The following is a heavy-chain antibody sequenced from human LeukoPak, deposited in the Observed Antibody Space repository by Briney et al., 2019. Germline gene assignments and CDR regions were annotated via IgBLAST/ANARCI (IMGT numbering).Heavy chain of an antibody. V-gene: IGHV3-33*03. CDR2: IWYDGSNK. Sequence: PGGSLRLSCAASGFTFSSYGMHWVRQAPGKGLEWVALIWYDGSNKYYADSVKGRLTISRDNAENSLYLQMNSLRAEDTAVYYCARSDFWSGYYNDYWGQGTLVTVSS. J-gene: IGHJ4*02. D-gene: IGHD3-3*01. CDR1: GFTFSSYG. CDR3: ARSDFWSGYYNDY.